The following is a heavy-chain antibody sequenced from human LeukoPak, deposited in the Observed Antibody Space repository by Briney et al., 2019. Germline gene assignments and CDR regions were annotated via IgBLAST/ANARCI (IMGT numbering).Heavy chain of an antibody. CDR3: ARVNVLRYFDWLLPAYYFDY. J-gene: IGHJ4*02. V-gene: IGHV4-59*01. Sequence: SETLSLTCTVSGVSISSYYWSWIRQPPGKGLEWIGYIYYSGSTNYNPSLKSRVTISVDTSKNQFSLKLSSVTAADTAVYYCARVNVLRYFDWLLPAYYFDYWGQGTLFTVSP. CDR1: GVSISSYY. CDR2: IYYSGST. D-gene: IGHD3-9*01.